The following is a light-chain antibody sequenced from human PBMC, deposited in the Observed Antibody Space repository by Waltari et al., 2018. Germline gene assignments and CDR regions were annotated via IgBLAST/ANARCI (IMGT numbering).Light chain of an antibody. J-gene: IGKJ2*01. CDR3: QQRSNWPRLYT. Sequence: EIVLTQSPPTLSLSPGERATISCRASLSISTYLAWYQQKPGQAPRLLSYDASNRVTGIPARFSGRGSGTDFTLTISSLEPEDFAVYYCQQRSNWPRLYTFGQGTKLEIK. CDR2: DAS. V-gene: IGKV3-11*01. CDR1: LSISTY.